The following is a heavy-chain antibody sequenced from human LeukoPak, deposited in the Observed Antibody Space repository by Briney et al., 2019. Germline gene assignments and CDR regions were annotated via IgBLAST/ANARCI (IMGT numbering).Heavy chain of an antibody. V-gene: IGHV4-59*08. CDR2: IYYSGST. D-gene: IGHD3-22*01. CDR3: ARLYNYDSSGYYVDY. Sequence: SETLSLTCTVSGGSISSYYWSWIRQPPGKGLEWIGYIYYSGSTNYDPSLKSRLTISVDTSKNQISLKLSSVTAADTAVYYCARLYNYDSSGYYVDYWGQGTLVTVSS. CDR1: GGSISSYY. J-gene: IGHJ4*02.